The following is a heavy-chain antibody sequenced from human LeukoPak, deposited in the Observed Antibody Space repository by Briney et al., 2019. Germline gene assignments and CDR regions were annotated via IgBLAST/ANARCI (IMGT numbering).Heavy chain of an antibody. CDR3: AKGGRMVRGVIVTNYYFDY. CDR2: IGAGGTFT. J-gene: IGHJ4*02. D-gene: IGHD3-10*01. CDR1: GFTFSSYA. Sequence: GGSLRLSCTASGFTFSSYAMNWVRQAPGKGLEWVSGIGAGGTFTYYADSVKGRFTISRDTSKNTLYLQMNSLRAEDTAVYYCAKGGRMVRGVIVTNYYFDYWGQGTLVTVSS. V-gene: IGHV3-23*01.